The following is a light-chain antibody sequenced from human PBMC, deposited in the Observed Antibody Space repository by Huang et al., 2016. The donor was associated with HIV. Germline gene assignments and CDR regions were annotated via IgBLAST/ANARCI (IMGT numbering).Light chain of an antibody. Sequence: EIVMTQSPATLPLSPGERAPLPCSAIQSVNSKLAWYQQKPGQAPRLLIYGASTRATGVPGRFSGSGSGTEFTLTISSLQSEDFAVYYCQQYSKWPPNTFGQGTKLESK. CDR3: QQYSKWPPNT. V-gene: IGKV3-15*01. CDR2: GAS. J-gene: IGKJ2*01. CDR1: QSVNSK.